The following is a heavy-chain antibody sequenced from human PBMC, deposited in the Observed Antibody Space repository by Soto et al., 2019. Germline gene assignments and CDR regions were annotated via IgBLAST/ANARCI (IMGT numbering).Heavy chain of an antibody. CDR2: IYYSGST. J-gene: IGHJ3*02. CDR1: GGSISSGGYY. D-gene: IGHD1-7*01. V-gene: IGHV4-31*03. CDR3: ARDLNFDRAFDI. Sequence: QVQLQESGPGLVKPSQTLSLTCTVSGGSISSGGYYWSWIRQHPGKGLEWIGYIYYSGSTYYTPSLMSRVTISGDTSKNQFSLKLSSVTAADTAVYYCARDLNFDRAFDIWGQGTMVTVAS.